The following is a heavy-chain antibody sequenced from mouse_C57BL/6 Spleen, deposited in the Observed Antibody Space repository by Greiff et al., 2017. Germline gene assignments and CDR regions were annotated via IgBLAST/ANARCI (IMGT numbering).Heavy chain of an antibody. J-gene: IGHJ3*01. D-gene: IGHD3-2*02. CDR3: TGDSSGAWFAY. Sequence: EVKLVESGTVLARPGASVKMSCKTSGYTFTSYWMHWVKQRPGPGLEWIGAIYPGNSDTSYNQKFKGKAKLTAVTSASTAYMELISLTNADSSVYSSTGDSSGAWFAYWGQGTLVTVSA. CDR1: GYTFTSYW. V-gene: IGHV1-5*01. CDR2: IYPGNSDT.